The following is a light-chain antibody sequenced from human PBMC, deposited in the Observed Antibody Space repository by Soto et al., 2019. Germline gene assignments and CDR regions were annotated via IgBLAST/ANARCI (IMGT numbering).Light chain of an antibody. V-gene: IGLV2-23*02. Sequence: QSVLTQPASVSGSPGQSITISCTGTSSDVGSYKLVSWYRQHPGKAPKLMISEVSKRPSGISDRFSGSKSGSTASLTISGLQAEDEADYYCCSYAGTSTHTVFGGGTQLTVL. CDR2: EVS. CDR3: CSYAGTSTHTV. J-gene: IGLJ7*01. CDR1: SSDVGSYKL.